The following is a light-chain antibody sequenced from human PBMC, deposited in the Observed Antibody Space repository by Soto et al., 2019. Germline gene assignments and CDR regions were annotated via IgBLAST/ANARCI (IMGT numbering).Light chain of an antibody. CDR1: QSVSISY. J-gene: IGKJ4*01. CDR2: GTS. Sequence: EIVLTQSPGTLSLSPGERATLSCRASQSVSISYLAWYQQKPGQAPRLLIYGTSTRATAIPDRFSGSGSGTDFTLTISRLEPEDFAVYYCQQSGTSPLTFGGGTKVEIK. V-gene: IGKV3-20*01. CDR3: QQSGTSPLT.